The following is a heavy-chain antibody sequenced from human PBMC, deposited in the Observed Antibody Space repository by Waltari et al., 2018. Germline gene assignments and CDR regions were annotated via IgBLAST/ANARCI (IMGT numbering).Heavy chain of an antibody. J-gene: IGHJ2*01. CDR2: INHRGST. D-gene: IGHD6-13*01. CDR3: ARQGAAARIFDL. V-gene: IGHV4-34*01. CDR1: GGPFMNHY. Sequence: QVQLQQWGAGLLKPSETLSLTCAVSGGPFMNHYWSWIRQPPGKGLEWFGEINHRGSTTSNPSLKSRVTISVDTSKNQFSLKLNSVTAADTAVNYCARQGAAARIFDLWGRGTLVTVSS.